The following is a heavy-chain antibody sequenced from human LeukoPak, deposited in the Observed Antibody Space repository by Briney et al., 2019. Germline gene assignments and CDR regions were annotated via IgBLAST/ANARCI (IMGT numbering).Heavy chain of an antibody. J-gene: IGHJ4*02. CDR2: ISGSGGGT. Sequence: GGSLRLSCAASGFTFSSYAMSWVRQAPGKGLEWVSAISGSGGGTYYADSVKGRFTISRDNSKNTLYLQMNSLRAEDTAVYYCAKDSYPYSGSYGVCFDYWGQGTLVTVSS. D-gene: IGHD1-26*01. CDR1: GFTFSSYA. CDR3: AKDSYPYSGSYGVCFDY. V-gene: IGHV3-23*01.